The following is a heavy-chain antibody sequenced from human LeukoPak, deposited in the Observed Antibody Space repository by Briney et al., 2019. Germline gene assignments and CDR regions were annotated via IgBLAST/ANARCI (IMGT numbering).Heavy chain of an antibody. CDR1: GFTFSSYA. D-gene: IGHD3-22*01. V-gene: IGHV3-23*01. CDR2: ISGSGGST. J-gene: IGHJ3*02. Sequence: GGSLRLSCAASGFTFSSYAMNWVRQAPGKGLEWVSAISGSGGSTYYADSVKGRFTISRDSSKNTLYLQMNSLRAEDTAVYYCAKDRDSSGYYYDRAFDIWGQGTMVTVSS. CDR3: AKDRDSSGYYYDRAFDI.